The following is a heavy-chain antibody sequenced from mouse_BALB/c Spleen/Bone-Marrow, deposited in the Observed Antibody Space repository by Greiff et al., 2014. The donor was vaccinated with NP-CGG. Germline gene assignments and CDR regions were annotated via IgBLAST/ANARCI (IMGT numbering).Heavy chain of an antibody. CDR1: GYTFTSYW. Sequence: QVQLKESGAELAKPGASVKMSCKASGYTFTSYWMHWVKQRPGLGLEWIGYINPSTGYTEYNQKFKDKATLTADKSSSTAYMQLSSLTSEDSAVYYCARGTVVAYYYAMDYWGQGTSVTVSS. D-gene: IGHD1-1*01. CDR2: INPSTGYT. CDR3: ARGTVVAYYYAMDY. V-gene: IGHV1-7*01. J-gene: IGHJ4*01.